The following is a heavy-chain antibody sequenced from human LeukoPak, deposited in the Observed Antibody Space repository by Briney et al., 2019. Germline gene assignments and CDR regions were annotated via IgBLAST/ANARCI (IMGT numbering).Heavy chain of an antibody. V-gene: IGHV3-30*03. CDR2: IEYDENRK. CDR1: GFTFNSYV. CDR3: ARGYGENSDYHLKY. J-gene: IGHJ4*02. D-gene: IGHD4-11*01. Sequence: GGSLRLSCAASGFTFNSYVMHWVRQTPGKGPEWVAVIEYDENRKYYEDSVKGRFTISRDNSKNMLYLQINSLTIEDTAVYYCARGYGENSDYHLKYWGQGTLVTVSS.